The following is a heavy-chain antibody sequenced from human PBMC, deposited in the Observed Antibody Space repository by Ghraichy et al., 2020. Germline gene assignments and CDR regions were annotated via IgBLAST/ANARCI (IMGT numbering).Heavy chain of an antibody. CDR3: ARAGESTWHTYGLDV. V-gene: IGHV1-18*01. CDR1: GYTFTGYG. CDR2: ISAYSDNT. D-gene: IGHD2/OR15-2a*01. J-gene: IGHJ6*02. Sequence: ASVKVSCKASGYTFTGYGITWVRQAPGQGLEWRGWISAYSDNTNYARKLQGRVNMTTDTSTTTAYMELRTLRSDDTAVYYCARAGESTWHTYGLDVWGQGTTVTVSS.